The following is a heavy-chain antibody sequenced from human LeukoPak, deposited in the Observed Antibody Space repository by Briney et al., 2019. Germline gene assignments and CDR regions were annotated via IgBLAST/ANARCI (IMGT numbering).Heavy chain of an antibody. J-gene: IGHJ5*02. D-gene: IGHD6-19*01. Sequence: GASVKVSCKASGYTFTSYYMHWVRQAPGQGLEWMGLINLSGGSTNYAQKFQGRVTMTRDTSTSTVYMELSSLRSEDTAVYYSARDPLSLAVDSNWFDPWGQGTLVTVSS. CDR1: GYTFTSYY. V-gene: IGHV1-46*01. CDR3: ARDPLSLAVDSNWFDP. CDR2: INLSGGST.